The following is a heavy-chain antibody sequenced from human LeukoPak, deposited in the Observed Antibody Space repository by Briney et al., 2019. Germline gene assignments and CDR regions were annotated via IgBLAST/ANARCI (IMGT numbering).Heavy chain of an antibody. CDR2: IYYSGST. Sequence: KPSETLSLTCTVSGGSISSGGYYWSWIRQHPGKGLEWIGYIYYSGSTYYNPSLKSRVTISVDTSKNQFSLKLSSVTAADTAVYYCARETSAKIKITAPGSFDYWGQGTLVTVSS. V-gene: IGHV4-31*03. D-gene: IGHD6-13*01. J-gene: IGHJ4*02. CDR3: ARETSAKIKITAPGSFDY. CDR1: GGSISSGGYY.